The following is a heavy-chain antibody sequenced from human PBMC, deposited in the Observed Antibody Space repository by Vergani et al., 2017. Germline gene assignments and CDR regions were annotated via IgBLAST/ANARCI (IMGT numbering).Heavy chain of an antibody. D-gene: IGHD1-1*01. Sequence: EVQLVESGGGLVQPGRSLRLSCAASGFTFDDYAMHWVRQAPGKGLEWVSGISWNSGSIGYADSVKGRFTISRDNAKNSLYLQMNSLRAEDTALYYCARAQGWNYYFDYWGQGTLVTVSS. CDR2: ISWNSGSI. V-gene: IGHV3-9*01. CDR3: ARAQGWNYYFDY. CDR1: GFTFDDYA. J-gene: IGHJ4*02.